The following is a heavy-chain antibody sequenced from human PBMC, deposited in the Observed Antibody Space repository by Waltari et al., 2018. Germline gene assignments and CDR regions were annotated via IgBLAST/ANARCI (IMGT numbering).Heavy chain of an antibody. CDR3: STDTAMLGFEF. V-gene: IGHV4-4*07. CDR1: GASIQNFY. D-gene: IGHD1-26*01. J-gene: IGHJ1*01. Sequence: QVMLQESGPGLVKASETLSVPCTVSGASIQNFYWNWIRQPAGKGLEWIGRAYPSGASNIDPSLRNRVTLSVDTSKNEISLKLTSVTAADTAVYFCSTDTAMLGFEFWGRGARVTVSS. CDR2: AYPSGAS.